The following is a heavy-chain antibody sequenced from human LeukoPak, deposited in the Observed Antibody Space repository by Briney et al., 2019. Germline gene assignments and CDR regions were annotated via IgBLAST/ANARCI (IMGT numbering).Heavy chain of an antibody. J-gene: IGHJ5*02. D-gene: IGHD6-19*01. CDR2: IYYSGST. CDR1: GGSISSSSYY. CDR3: AREISQPGAGWFDP. V-gene: IGHV4-39*07. Sequence: SSETLSLTCTVSGGSISSSSYYWGWIRQPPGKGLEWIGSIYYSGSTYYSPSLKSRVTISVDTSKNQFSLKLSSVTAADTAVYYCAREISQPGAGWFDPWGQGTLVTVSS.